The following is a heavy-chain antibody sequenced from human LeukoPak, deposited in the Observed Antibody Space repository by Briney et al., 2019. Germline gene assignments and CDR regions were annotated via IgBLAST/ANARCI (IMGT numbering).Heavy chain of an antibody. D-gene: IGHD2/OR15-2a*01. Sequence: QPGRSLRLSCAASGFTFSRYGIHWVRQAPGKGLEWVAVISYAGSNKYYADSVKGRFTISRDNAKNSLYLQMNSLLAEDTAVYYCAREASWGSTTFSDYWGQGTLVTVSS. J-gene: IGHJ4*02. CDR2: ISYAGSNK. CDR3: AREASWGSTTFSDY. CDR1: GFTFSRYG. V-gene: IGHV3-30*03.